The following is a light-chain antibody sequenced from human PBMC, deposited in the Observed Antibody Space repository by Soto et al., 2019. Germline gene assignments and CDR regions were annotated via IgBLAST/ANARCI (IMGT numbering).Light chain of an antibody. Sequence: EIVITQSPATRSVSPGGRATLSCRASQSISDTLAWYQQKPGQAPRLLIYGASRRETGFPARFSGSGSGTEFTLTISSLQAEDFAVDYCQQYDNWPWTFGQGTKVDIK. V-gene: IGKV3-15*01. J-gene: IGKJ1*01. CDR2: GAS. CDR3: QQYDNWPWT. CDR1: QSISDT.